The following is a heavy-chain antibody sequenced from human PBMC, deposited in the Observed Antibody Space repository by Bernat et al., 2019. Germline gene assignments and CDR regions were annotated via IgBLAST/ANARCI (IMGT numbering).Heavy chain of an antibody. CDR3: ARPIRDYDSSGYHFDY. Sequence: EVQLVESGGGLVQPGGSLRLSCAASGFTVSSNYMSWVRQAPGKGLEWVSVIYSGGSTYYADSVKGRFIISSDNSKNTLYLQMNSLRAEDTAVYYCARPIRDYDSSGYHFDYWGQGTLVTVSS. V-gene: IGHV3-66*04. CDR2: IYSGGST. CDR1: GFTVSSNY. D-gene: IGHD3-22*01. J-gene: IGHJ4*02.